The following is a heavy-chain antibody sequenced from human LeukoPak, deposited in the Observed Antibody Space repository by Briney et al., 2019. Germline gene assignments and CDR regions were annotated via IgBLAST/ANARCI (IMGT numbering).Heavy chain of an antibody. J-gene: IGHJ4*02. CDR3: ATGGPYYFDY. CDR1: GFAFSDSY. Sequence: NPGGSLRLSCAVSGFAFSDSYMSWICQAPGEGLEWLSYLSSSDTSIYYADSVKGRFTISKDNAKNSLYLQMNSLRAEDTAVYYCATGGPYYFDYWGQGALVIVSS. V-gene: IGHV3-11*01. CDR2: LSSSDTSI.